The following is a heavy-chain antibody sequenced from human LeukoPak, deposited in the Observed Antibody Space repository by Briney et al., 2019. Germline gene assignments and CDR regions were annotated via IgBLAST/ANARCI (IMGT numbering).Heavy chain of an antibody. V-gene: IGHV3-7*01. Sequence: PGGSLRLSCAASGFTFSSYWMNWVRQAPGKGLEWVANIRQDGSEKYYVDSVKGRFTISRDNAKRSVYLQMNSLRAEDTAVYYCARGGVIKWSQGALVTVSS. CDR3: ARGGVIK. D-gene: IGHD3-16*02. CDR1: GFTFSSYW. CDR2: IRQDGSEK. J-gene: IGHJ4*02.